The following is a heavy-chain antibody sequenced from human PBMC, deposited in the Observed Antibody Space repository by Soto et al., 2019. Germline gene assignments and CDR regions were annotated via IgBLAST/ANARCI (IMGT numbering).Heavy chain of an antibody. CDR1: GVIFSNNG. V-gene: IGHV3-30*03. J-gene: IGHJ4*02. CDR3: AITSVADASFDY. D-gene: IGHD5-12*01. CDR2: ISYDGGET. Sequence: GSLRLSCARSGVIFSNNGMHWVRQAPGKGLEWVAFISYDGGETFYADSVKGRFTISRDNSKSTLFLHMNSLKKEDTAVYYCAITSVADASFDYWGQGTLVTVSS.